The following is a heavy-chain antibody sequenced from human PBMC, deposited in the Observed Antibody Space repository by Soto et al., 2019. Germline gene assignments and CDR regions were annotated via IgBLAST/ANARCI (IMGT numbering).Heavy chain of an antibody. CDR1: GFTFSGSA. D-gene: IGHD6-13*01. V-gene: IGHV3-73*01. J-gene: IGHJ4*02. CDR2: IRSKANSYAT. CDR3: NTTYSSSCFFDY. Sequence: PGGSLRLSCAASGFTFSGSAMHWVRQASGKGVEWVGRIRSKANSYATAYAASVKGRFTISRDDSKNTAYLQMNRLKTEDTAVHDRNTTYSSSCFFDYWGQGTLVTVSS.